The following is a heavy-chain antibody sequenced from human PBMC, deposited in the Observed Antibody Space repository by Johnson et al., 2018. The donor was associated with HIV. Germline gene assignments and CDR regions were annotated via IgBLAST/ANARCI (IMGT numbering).Heavy chain of an antibody. CDR3: TRGVNSEGGSI. D-gene: IGHD3-16*01. CDR1: GFIFSHAW. J-gene: IGHJ3*02. V-gene: IGHV3-15*01. Sequence: VQLVESGGGVVQPGGSLTLSCAASGFIFSHAWMSWVRQAPGKGLEWVGRIKRESDGGTRDYATPVQGRFTISRDDSKNTLFLQMNSLKIDDTAVYYCTRGVNSEGGSIWGQGTMVTVSS. CDR2: IKRESDGGTR.